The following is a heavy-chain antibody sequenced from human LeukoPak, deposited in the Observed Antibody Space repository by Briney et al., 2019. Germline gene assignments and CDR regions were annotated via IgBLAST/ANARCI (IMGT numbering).Heavy chain of an antibody. V-gene: IGHV4-59*08. J-gene: IGHJ5*02. D-gene: IGHD3-22*01. CDR3: ARHRAYDSGTYYRWFDP. CDR2: SHGNGDT. Sequence: SETLSLTCAVYGGSFRGYYWSWIRQPPGMGLEWIGYSHGNGDTNYNPSLKSRVTISVDTSKNQCSLKLTSVTAADTAVYYCARHRAYDSGTYYRWFDPWGPGTLVTVSS. CDR1: GGSFRGYY.